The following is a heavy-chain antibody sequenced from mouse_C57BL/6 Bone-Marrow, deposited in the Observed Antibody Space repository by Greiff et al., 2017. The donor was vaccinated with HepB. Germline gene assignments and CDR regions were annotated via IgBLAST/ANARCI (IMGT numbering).Heavy chain of an antibody. V-gene: IGHV1-54*01. D-gene: IGHD1-1*01. CDR2: INPGSGGT. Sequence: QVQLQQSGAELVRPGTSVKVSCKASGYAFTNYLIEWVQQRPGQGLEWIGVINPGSGGTNYNEQFKGKATLTADKSSSTADMQLSSLTSEDSAVYDCARSHYYGSSPHFDYWGQGTTRTVSS. CDR1: GYAFTNYL. CDR3: ARSHYYGSSPHFDY. J-gene: IGHJ2*01.